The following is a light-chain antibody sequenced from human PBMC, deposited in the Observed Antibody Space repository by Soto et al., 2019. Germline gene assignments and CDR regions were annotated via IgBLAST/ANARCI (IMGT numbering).Light chain of an antibody. CDR2: WAS. CDR1: QSVLYTSNNKNY. V-gene: IGKV4-1*01. J-gene: IGKJ1*01. CDR3: QQYYNPPWT. Sequence: DFVMTQSPDSLAVSLGERATINCKSSQSVLYTSNNKNYLAWYQHKPGQPPKLLIYWASTRESGVPDRFSGSGSGTDFTLTISSLQAEDVAVYYCQQYYNPPWTFGQGTKVEIK.